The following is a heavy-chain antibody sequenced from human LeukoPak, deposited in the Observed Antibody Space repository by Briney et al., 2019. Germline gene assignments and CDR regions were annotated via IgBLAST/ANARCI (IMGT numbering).Heavy chain of an antibody. CDR3: TTYGSGRKFDY. Sequence: GGSLRLSCAASGFTFSNAWMSWVRQAPGKGLEWVGRIKSKTDGGTTDYAAPVKGRFTISRDDSTNTLYLQMNSLKPEDTAVYYCTTYGSGRKFDYWGQGILVTVSS. J-gene: IGHJ4*02. CDR1: GFTFSNAW. V-gene: IGHV3-15*01. CDR2: IKSKTDGGTT. D-gene: IGHD3-10*01.